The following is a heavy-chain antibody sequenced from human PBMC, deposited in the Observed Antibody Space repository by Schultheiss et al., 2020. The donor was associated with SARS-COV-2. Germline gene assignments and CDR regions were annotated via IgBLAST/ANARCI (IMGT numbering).Heavy chain of an antibody. CDR1: GYSISSSNW. CDR3: ARASLVRGVIIWGRRDSYYYYGMDV. D-gene: IGHD3-10*01. Sequence: SETLSLTCAVSGYSISSSNWWSWIRQPPGKGLEWLGEINHRGSTDYNPSLKSRVTISVDTSKNQISLKMSSVTAADTAVYYCARASLVRGVIIWGRRDSYYYYGMDVWGQGTTVTVSS. CDR2: INHRGST. J-gene: IGHJ6*02. V-gene: IGHV4-4*02.